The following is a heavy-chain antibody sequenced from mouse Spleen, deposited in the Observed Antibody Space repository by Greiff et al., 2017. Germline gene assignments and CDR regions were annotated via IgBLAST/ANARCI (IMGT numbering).Heavy chain of an antibody. CDR2: ISSGSSTI. D-gene: IGHD1-1*02. J-gene: IGHJ4*01. Sequence: EVQRVESGGGLVKPGGSLKLSCAASGFTFSDYGMHRVRQAPEKGLEWVAYISSGSSTIYYADTVKGRFTISRDNAKNTLFLQMTSLRSEGTAMYYCARDGVGGQGTSVTVSS. V-gene: IGHV5-17*01. CDR3: ARDGV. CDR1: GFTFSDYG.